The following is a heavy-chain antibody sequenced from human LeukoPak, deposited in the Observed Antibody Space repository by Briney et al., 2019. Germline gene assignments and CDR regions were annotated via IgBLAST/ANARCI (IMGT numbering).Heavy chain of an antibody. V-gene: IGHV3-23*01. CDR1: GFTFSTYA. CDR3: TRSVVDRWGIFAY. J-gene: IGHJ4*02. Sequence: TGGSLRLSCAATGFTFSTYAMSWVRQAPGKGLEWVSTITDSGDYTYYTDSVKGRFTISRDDSRNTLYLQMNSLRAEDTAVYYCTRSVVDRWGIFAYWGQGTLVTVSS. D-gene: IGHD2-2*01. CDR2: ITDSGDYT.